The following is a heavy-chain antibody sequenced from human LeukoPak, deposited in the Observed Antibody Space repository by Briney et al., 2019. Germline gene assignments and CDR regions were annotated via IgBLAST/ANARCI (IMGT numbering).Heavy chain of an antibody. CDR2: IYYTGST. CDR3: ARLDNWNGYYFDY. D-gene: IGHD1-20*01. V-gene: IGHV4-39*01. J-gene: IGHJ4*02. Sequence: SETLSLTCTVSGGSISSSSHFWGLIRQPPGKGLEWIGSIYYTGSTYHNSSLKSRLTISVDTSKNQFSLKLSSVTAADTAVFYCARLDNWNGYYFDYWGQGTLVTVSS. CDR1: GGSISSSSHF.